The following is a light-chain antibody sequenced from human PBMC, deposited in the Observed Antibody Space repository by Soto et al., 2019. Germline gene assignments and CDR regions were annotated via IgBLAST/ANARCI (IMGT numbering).Light chain of an antibody. J-gene: IGKJ1*01. CDR2: GAS. V-gene: IGKV3-15*01. CDR3: QQYNNWPRT. CDR1: QSVSSN. Sequence: EIVMTQSRATLSVSPGERATLSCRASQSVSSNLAWYQQKPGQAPRLLIYGASTRATGIPASFSGSGSGTEFTLTISSLQSEDFAVYYCQQYNNWPRTFGQGTKVEIK.